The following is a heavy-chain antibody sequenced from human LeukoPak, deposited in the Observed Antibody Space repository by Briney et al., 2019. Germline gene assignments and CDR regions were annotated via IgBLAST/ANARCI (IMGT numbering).Heavy chain of an antibody. V-gene: IGHV4-61*02. CDR1: GGSISSGSYY. D-gene: IGHD5-12*01. Sequence: PSQTLSLTCTVSGGSISSGSYYWGWIRQPPGKGLEWIGRIYSSGSTNYNPSLKSRVTISVDTSKNQFSLKLSSVTAADTAVYYCARISGYDEGGGLPMSYFDYWGQGTLVTVSS. CDR2: IYSSGST. J-gene: IGHJ4*02. CDR3: ARISGYDEGGGLPMSYFDY.